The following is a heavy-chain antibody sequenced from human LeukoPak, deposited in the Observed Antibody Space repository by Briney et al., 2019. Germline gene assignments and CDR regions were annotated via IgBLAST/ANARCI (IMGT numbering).Heavy chain of an antibody. D-gene: IGHD3-3*01. Sequence: SETLSLTCTVSGGSISSGGYYWSWIRQHPGKGLEWIGYIYYSGSTYYNPSLKSRVTISVDTSKNQFSLKLSSVTAADTAVYYCARHYDFSGMDVWGQGTTVTVSS. V-gene: IGHV4-31*03. J-gene: IGHJ6*02. CDR2: IYYSGST. CDR1: GGSISSGGYY. CDR3: ARHYDFSGMDV.